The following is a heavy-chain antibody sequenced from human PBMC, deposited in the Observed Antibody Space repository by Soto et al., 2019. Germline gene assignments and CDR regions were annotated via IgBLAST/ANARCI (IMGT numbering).Heavy chain of an antibody. CDR2: IKSKTDGGTA. V-gene: IGHV3-15*01. CDR3: STDIGIYGLDI. D-gene: IGHD1-26*01. J-gene: IGHJ6*02. Sequence: EGQLVESGGGFVQPGGSGRLSCVASRFSFTNAWMSWVRQAPGKGPEWVGRIKSKTDGGTADYAAPVKGRFTISRDDSQNTLYLHMDSLKTEDTALYHCSTDIGIYGLDIWGQGTTVTVSS. CDR1: RFSFTNAW.